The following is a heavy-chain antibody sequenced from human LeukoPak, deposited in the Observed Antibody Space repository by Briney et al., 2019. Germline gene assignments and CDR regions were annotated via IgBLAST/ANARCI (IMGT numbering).Heavy chain of an antibody. D-gene: IGHD3-22*01. CDR1: GGTFSNYD. Sequence: SVKVSCKASGGTFSNYDVSWVRQAPGQGLEWMGRISLIFGTTNYAQKFQGRPTITTDESTSTAYMELSSLRSEDTAVYYCARGDSSGYSDDVFDIWGQGTMVTVSS. CDR3: ARGDSSGYSDDVFDI. V-gene: IGHV1-69*05. J-gene: IGHJ3*02. CDR2: ISLIFGTT.